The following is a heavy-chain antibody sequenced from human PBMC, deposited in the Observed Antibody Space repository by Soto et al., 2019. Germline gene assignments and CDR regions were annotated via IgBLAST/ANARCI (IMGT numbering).Heavy chain of an antibody. Sequence: PGGSLRLSCAASSFTFSDYAMSWVRQAPGQXLEWVSTISDSGDKAYDADSVKGRFTISRDNSKNRLDLQMNNLRAEDTAVYYCAKEYSPPINYSDSSDYYGGPIDFWGQGALVTVSS. D-gene: IGHD3-22*01. V-gene: IGHV3-23*01. CDR1: SFTFSDYA. CDR3: AKEYSPPINYSDSSDYYGGPIDF. CDR2: ISDSGDKA. J-gene: IGHJ4*02.